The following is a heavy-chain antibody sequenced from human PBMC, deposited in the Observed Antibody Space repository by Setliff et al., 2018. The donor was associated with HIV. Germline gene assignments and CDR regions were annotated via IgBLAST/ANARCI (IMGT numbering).Heavy chain of an antibody. J-gene: IGHJ6*03. CDR2: INPSGSA. CDR3: ASQYASSAQNYMDV. V-gene: IGHV4-34*01. CDR1: DYAIDSGYY. D-gene: IGHD6-6*01. Sequence: SETLSLTCVVSDYAIDSGYYWSWIRQTPGKGLEWIGEINPSGSANYSPSLKSRVTISVDTSKNEFSLKLGSITAADTAVYYCASQYASSAQNYMDVWGQGTTVTVSS.